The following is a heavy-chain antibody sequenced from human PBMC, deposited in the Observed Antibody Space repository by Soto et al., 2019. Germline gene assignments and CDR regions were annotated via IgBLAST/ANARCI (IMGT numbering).Heavy chain of an antibody. V-gene: IGHV1-18*01. J-gene: IGHJ6*02. CDR2: ISAYNGNR. Sequence: QDQLVQSGAEVKKPGASVKVSCKASGYTFNNYGISWVRQAPGQGLEWMGCISAYNGNRNYAQKFQGRVSMTTETSTSTAYMELRSLRSDDTAVYYCARGASHYYYYYGMDVWGQGTTVTVSS. CDR1: GYTFNNYG. CDR3: ARGASHYYYYYGMDV.